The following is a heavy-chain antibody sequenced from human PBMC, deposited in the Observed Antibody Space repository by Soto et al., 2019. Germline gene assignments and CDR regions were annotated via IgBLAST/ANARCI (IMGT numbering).Heavy chain of an antibody. CDR2: INPNSGGT. V-gene: IGHV1-2*02. D-gene: IGHD1-1*01. Sequence: RASVKVSCKASGYTFTGYYMHWVRQAPGQGLEWMGWINPNSGGTNYAQKFQGRVTMTRDTSISTAYMELSRLRSDDTAVYYCARGERRYYYYGMDVWGQGTTVTVSS. J-gene: IGHJ6*02. CDR1: GYTFTGYY. CDR3: ARGERRYYYYGMDV.